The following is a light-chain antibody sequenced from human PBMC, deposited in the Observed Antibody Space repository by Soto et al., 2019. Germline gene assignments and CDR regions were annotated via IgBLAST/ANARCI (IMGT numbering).Light chain of an antibody. Sequence: DIQMTQSPSSLSASVGDRVTITCRASQSIDSYLNWYQQKPGKAPKLLIFAASTLQSRVPSRFSGSESGTDFTLTISDLQPEDFATYYCQQSYGAPPYTFGQGTKLAIK. CDR3: QQSYGAPPYT. V-gene: IGKV1-39*01. J-gene: IGKJ2*01. CDR1: QSIDSY. CDR2: AAS.